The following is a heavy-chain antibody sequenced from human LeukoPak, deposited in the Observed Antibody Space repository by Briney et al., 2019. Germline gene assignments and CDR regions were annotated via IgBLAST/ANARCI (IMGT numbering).Heavy chain of an antibody. J-gene: IGHJ5*02. V-gene: IGHV1-2*02. CDR3: ARVVRAVAGTGWFDP. Sequence: ASVKVSCKASGYTFTGYYMHWVRQAPGQGLEWMGWINPNSGGTNYAQKFQGRVTMTRDTSISTAYMELSRLRSDDTAVYYCARVVRAVAGTGWFDPWGQGTLVTVSS. CDR1: GYTFTGYY. CDR2: INPNSGGT. D-gene: IGHD6-19*01.